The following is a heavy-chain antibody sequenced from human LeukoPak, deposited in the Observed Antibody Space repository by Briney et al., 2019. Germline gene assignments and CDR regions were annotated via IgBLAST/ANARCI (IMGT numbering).Heavy chain of an antibody. J-gene: IGHJ4*02. CDR3: ATSESQTRFDY. CDR1: GYSFHTYW. D-gene: IGHD1/OR15-1a*01. Sequence: GESLKISCKGSGYSFHTYWIGWVRQMPEKGLEWMGVIYPGDSDTKYSPSFHGQVTISADKSINTAYLQWSSLRASDTAMYYCATSESQTRFDYWGQGTPVTVSS. V-gene: IGHV5-51*01. CDR2: IYPGDSDT.